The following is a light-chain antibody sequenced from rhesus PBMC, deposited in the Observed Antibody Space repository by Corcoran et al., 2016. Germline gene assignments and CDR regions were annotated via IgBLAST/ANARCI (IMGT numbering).Light chain of an antibody. J-gene: IGKJ4*01. CDR1: QGLNHY. V-gene: IGKV1-66*01. CDR3: QQYNKSPLT. Sequence: DIQMTQSPSSLSASVGDSVTITCRASQGLNHYLSWYQQKPGKAPKHLIYYASSLETGVPSRFSGSGSGTDYTLTISSLQTEDIATYYWQQYNKSPLTFGGGTKVEIK. CDR2: YAS.